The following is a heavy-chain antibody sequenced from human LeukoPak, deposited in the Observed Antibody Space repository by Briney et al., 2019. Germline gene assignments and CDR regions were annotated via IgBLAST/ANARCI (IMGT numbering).Heavy chain of an antibody. V-gene: IGHV4-59*01. J-gene: IGHJ4*02. CDR2: IYYSGST. CDR1: GDSISSYY. D-gene: IGHD3-10*01. CDR3: ARVSGWLLDY. Sequence: SETLSLTCTVSGDSISSYYWSWIRQPPGKGLEWIGYIYYSGSTNYNPSLKSRVTISVDTSKNQFSLKLSSVTAADTAVYYCARVSGWLLDYWGQGTLVTVSS.